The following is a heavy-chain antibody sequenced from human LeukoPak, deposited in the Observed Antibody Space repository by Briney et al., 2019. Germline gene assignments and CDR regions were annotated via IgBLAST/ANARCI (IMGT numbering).Heavy chain of an antibody. Sequence: SETLSLTCTISGGSISSYYWSWIRQHPGKGREWIGYIYYTGSTNHNPSLKSRVTISVDTSKNQFSLKLSSVTAADTAVYYCARVVYSGYDFRGAMDVWGKGTTVTVSS. V-gene: IGHV4-59*01. J-gene: IGHJ6*03. CDR3: ARVVYSGYDFRGAMDV. D-gene: IGHD5-12*01. CDR1: GGSISSYY. CDR2: IYYTGST.